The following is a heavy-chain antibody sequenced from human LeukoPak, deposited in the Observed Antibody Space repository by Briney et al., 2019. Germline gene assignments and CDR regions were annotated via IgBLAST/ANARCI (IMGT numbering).Heavy chain of an antibody. CDR1: GFTFSSYA. D-gene: IGHD3-10*01. CDR3: ARSIYASGSFYTFDI. Sequence: GGSLRLSCAASGFTFSSYAMSWVRQAPGKAPEWVSGISGSGGSTYSADSVKGRFTISGDNSKNTLYLQMNTLRAEDTAVYYCARSIYASGSFYTFDIWGQGTMVTVSS. V-gene: IGHV3-23*01. J-gene: IGHJ3*02. CDR2: ISGSGGST.